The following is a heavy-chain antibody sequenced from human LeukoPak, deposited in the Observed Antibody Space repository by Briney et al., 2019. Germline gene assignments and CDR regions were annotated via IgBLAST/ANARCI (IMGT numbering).Heavy chain of an antibody. CDR2: ISDSGDAT. CDR1: GFIFSYYG. J-gene: IGHJ4*02. Sequence: PGGSLRLSCEVSGFIFSYYGMNWVRQAPGKGLEWGSAISDSGDATYYADSVKGRFTISRDNAKNTLYLQMNSLRAEDTAVYYCARDRVYGDLLDYWGQGTLVTVSS. V-gene: IGHV3-23*01. CDR3: ARDRVYGDLLDY. D-gene: IGHD4-17*01.